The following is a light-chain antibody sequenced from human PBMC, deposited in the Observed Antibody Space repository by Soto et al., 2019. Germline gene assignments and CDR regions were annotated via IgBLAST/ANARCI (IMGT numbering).Light chain of an antibody. CDR1: SSNIGRNY. CDR3: SALDDSLSGPV. J-gene: IGLJ3*02. CDR2: RKD. Sequence: QAVVTRPPSASGTPGQRVTISCSGSSSNIGRNYVYCYRQLPGTAPNILIYRKDERPSGVPDRFSGSKSGSSDALAISGLRSEDEAAYYCSALDDSLSGPVFGRGTKLTVL. V-gene: IGLV1-47*01.